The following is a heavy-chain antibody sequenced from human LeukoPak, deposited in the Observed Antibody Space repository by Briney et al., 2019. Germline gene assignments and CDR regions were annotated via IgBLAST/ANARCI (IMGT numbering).Heavy chain of an antibody. CDR2: IYSGGST. J-gene: IGHJ4*02. D-gene: IGHD3-10*01. CDR1: GFTVSSNY. V-gene: IGHV3-53*01. Sequence: GGSLRLSCAASGFTVSSNYMSWVRQAPGKGLEWVSIIYSGGSTFYADSVKGRFTISRDNSKSTLYIQMNSLRAEDTAVYYCARAKPKNMVRGLIMRRESRYYFDYWGQGTLVTVSS. CDR3: ARAKPKNMVRGLIMRRESRYYFDY.